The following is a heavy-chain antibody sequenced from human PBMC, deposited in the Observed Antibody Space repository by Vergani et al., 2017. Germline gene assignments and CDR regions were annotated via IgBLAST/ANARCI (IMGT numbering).Heavy chain of an antibody. J-gene: IGHJ4*02. Sequence: VQLVESGGGLVQPGGSLRLSCVGSGFTFTGYYMHWVRQAPGQGLEWMGWINPNSGGTNYAQKFQGRVTMTRDTSISTAYMELSRLRSDDTAVYYCARVSCSSTSCYLGPFDYWGQGTLVTVSS. CDR3: ARVSCSSTSCYLGPFDY. CDR1: GFTFTGYY. D-gene: IGHD2-2*01. V-gene: IGHV1-2*02. CDR2: INPNSGGT.